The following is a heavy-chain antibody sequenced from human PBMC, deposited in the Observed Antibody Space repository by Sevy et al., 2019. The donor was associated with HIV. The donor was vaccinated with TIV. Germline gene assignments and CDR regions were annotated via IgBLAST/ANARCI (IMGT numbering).Heavy chain of an antibody. V-gene: IGHV1-69*13. CDR2: IIPIFGTT. CDR1: GGTFSSYA. J-gene: IGHJ6*02. CDR3: ARGGSITMIVVVTPCYYYGMDV. Sequence: ASVKVSCKASGGTFSSYAISWVRQAPGQGPEWMGGIIPIFGTTNYAQKFQGRVTITADESTSTAYMELSSLRYEETAVYYCARGGSITMIVVVTPCYYYGMDVWGQGTTVTVSS. D-gene: IGHD3-22*01.